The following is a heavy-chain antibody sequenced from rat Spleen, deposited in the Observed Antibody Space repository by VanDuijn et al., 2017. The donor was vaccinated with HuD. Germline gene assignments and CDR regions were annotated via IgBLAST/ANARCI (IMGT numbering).Heavy chain of an antibody. D-gene: IGHD2-1*01. J-gene: IGHJ3*01. V-gene: IGHV5-7*01. CDR3: ARHGAPYFDY. CDR2: ISYDGSST. Sequence: EVQLVESGGGLVQPGRSMKLSCAASGFTFSDYYMAWVRQAPTKGLEWVATISYDGSSTYYRDSVKGRFTISRDNAKSTLYLQMDSLRSEDTATYYCARHGAPYFDYWGRGTLVTVSS. CDR1: GFTFSDYY.